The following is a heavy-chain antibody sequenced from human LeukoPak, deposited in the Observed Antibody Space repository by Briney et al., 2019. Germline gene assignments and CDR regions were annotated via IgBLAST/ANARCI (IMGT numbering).Heavy chain of an antibody. CDR2: IYHSGST. J-gene: IGHJ4*02. CDR3: ARVNRAVAAALDY. V-gene: IGHV4-59*01. D-gene: IGHD6-13*01. CDR1: GGXIYTYY. Sequence: SETLSLTCIVSGGXIYTYYCSWIRQSPGKGLEWIGYIYHSGSTNYNPSLKSRVTISVETSKNQFSLKLSSVTAADTAVYYCARVNRAVAAALDYWGQGTLVTVSS.